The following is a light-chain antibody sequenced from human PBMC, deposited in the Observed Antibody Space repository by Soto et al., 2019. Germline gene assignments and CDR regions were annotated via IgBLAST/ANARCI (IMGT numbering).Light chain of an antibody. Sequence: DIEMTQSPSSLSASVGDRVTITCQASQDISNYLTWYQQKPGKAPKLLIYAASTLHSGVPSRFSGRGSGTEFTLTINSLQPDDFGAYYCQQYDSYPWTFGQGTKVDNK. CDR2: AAS. CDR1: QDISNY. V-gene: IGKV1-16*01. J-gene: IGKJ1*01. CDR3: QQYDSYPWT.